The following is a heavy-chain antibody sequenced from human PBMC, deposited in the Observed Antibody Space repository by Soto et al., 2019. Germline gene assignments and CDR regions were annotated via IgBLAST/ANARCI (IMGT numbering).Heavy chain of an antibody. J-gene: IGHJ4*02. V-gene: IGHV1-69*02. CDR3: ATNYGSGSTHFDY. CDR1: EGTFSSYT. Sequence: QVQLVQSGAEVKKPGSSVKVSCTASEGTFSSYTISWVRQAPGQGLEWMGRVIPILGMANFAQKFQGRVMITADKSTSTAYMVLSSLRSDDTAVYYCATNYGSGSTHFDYWGQGTLVTVSS. D-gene: IGHD3-10*01. CDR2: VIPILGMA.